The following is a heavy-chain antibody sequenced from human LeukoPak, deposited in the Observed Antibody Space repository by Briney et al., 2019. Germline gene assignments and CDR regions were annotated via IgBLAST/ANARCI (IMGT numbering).Heavy chain of an antibody. CDR2: INHSGST. D-gene: IGHD4-17*01. CDR3: ARGMTGFPDMTTVTTFFDY. V-gene: IGHV4-34*01. Sequence: PSETLSLTCAVYGGSFSGYYWSWIRQPPGKGLEWIGEINHSGSTNYNPSLKSRVTISVDTSKNQFSLNLSSVTAADTAVYYCARGMTGFPDMTTVTTFFDYWGQGTLVTVSS. J-gene: IGHJ4*02. CDR1: GGSFSGYY.